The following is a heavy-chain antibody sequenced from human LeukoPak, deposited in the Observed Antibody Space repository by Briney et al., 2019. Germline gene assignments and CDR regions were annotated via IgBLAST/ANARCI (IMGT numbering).Heavy chain of an antibody. D-gene: IGHD6-19*01. CDR2: ISSNGGST. CDR1: GFTFSSYA. CDR3: ARDDIPVAGVGYYYYYGMDV. Sequence: PGGSLRLSCAASGFTFSSYAMHWVRQAPGKGLEYVSAISSNGGSTYYANSVKGRFTIPRDNSKNTLYLQMGSLRAEDMAVYYCARDDIPVAGVGYYYYYGMDVWGQGTTVTVSS. V-gene: IGHV3-64*01. J-gene: IGHJ6*02.